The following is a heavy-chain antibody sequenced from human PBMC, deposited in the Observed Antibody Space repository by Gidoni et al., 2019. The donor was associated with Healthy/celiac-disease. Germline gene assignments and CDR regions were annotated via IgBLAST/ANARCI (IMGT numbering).Heavy chain of an antibody. CDR3: AKDTVSGSGLIDY. Sequence: QVQLVESGGGVVQPGGSLRLSCAASGFTFSSYGMHWVRQAPGKGLEWVAVISYDGSNKYYADSVKGRFTISRDNSKNTLYLQMNSLRAEDTAVYYCAKDTVSGSGLIDYWGQGTLVTVSS. CDR2: ISYDGSNK. J-gene: IGHJ4*02. D-gene: IGHD6-19*01. CDR1: GFTFSSYG. V-gene: IGHV3-30*18.